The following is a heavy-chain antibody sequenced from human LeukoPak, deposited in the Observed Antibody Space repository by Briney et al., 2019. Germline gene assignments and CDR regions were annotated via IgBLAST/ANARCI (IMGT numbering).Heavy chain of an antibody. Sequence: SETLSLTCTVSGGSISSSSYYWGWIRQPPGKGLEWIGSIYYSGSTYYNPSLKSRVTISVDTSKNQFSLKLSSVTAADTAVYYCARVTYSSGWYYYYMDVWGKGTTVTVSS. CDR3: ARVTYSSGWYYYYMDV. CDR1: GGSISSSSYY. V-gene: IGHV4-39*07. D-gene: IGHD6-19*01. J-gene: IGHJ6*03. CDR2: IYYSGST.